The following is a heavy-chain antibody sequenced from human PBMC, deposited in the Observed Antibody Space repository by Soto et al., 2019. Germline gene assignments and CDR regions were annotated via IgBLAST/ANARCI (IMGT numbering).Heavy chain of an antibody. CDR2: ISTFHGNT. Sequence: ASVKVSCKASGYTFSSYGNSWVRQAPGQGLEWMGWISTFHGNTNYAQKFQDSVTMTTDTSTSTAYMELSSLRSEDTAVYYCERGIITTRYYYYYGMDVWGQGTTVTVSS. J-gene: IGHJ6*02. D-gene: IGHD3-22*01. CDR3: ERGIITTRYYYYYGMDV. V-gene: IGHV1-18*04. CDR1: GYTFSSYG.